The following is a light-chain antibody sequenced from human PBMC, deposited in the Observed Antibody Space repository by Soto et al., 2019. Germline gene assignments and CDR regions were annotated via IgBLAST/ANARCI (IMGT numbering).Light chain of an antibody. J-gene: IGKJ3*01. CDR1: QSISNY. CDR2: AAS. Sequence: DIQMTQSPSSLSASVGDRVTITCRASQSISNYLNWYQQKPGKAPKLLIYAASSLQSGVPSRFSSRGSGTDFTLTISSLQTEDFATYSCQQSYTTLFPFGPGTNVDI. V-gene: IGKV1-39*01. CDR3: QQSYTTLFP.